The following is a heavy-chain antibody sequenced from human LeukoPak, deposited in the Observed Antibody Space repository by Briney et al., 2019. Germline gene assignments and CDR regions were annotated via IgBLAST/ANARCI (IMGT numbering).Heavy chain of an antibody. Sequence: SETLSLTCTVSGGSISSGGYSWSWIRQHPGKGLEWIGYIYYSGSTYYNPSLKSRVTISVDTSKNQFSLKLSSVTAADTAVYYWARVLAFLTYWAREPLVTFSS. CDR2: IYYSGST. D-gene: IGHD3-3*01. CDR1: GGSISSGGYS. J-gene: IGHJ4*02. CDR3: ARVLAFLTY. V-gene: IGHV4-31*03.